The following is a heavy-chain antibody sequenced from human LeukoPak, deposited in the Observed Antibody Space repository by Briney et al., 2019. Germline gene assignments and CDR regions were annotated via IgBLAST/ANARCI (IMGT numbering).Heavy chain of an antibody. CDR2: VGSHGVST. D-gene: IGHD6-19*01. CDR3: ARDRDNSGWPSGDFQY. J-gene: IGHJ1*01. V-gene: IGHV3-64*02. Sequence: LSWGSLRLSCAASGFTFSTYAMHWVRQAPGKGLEYVSAVGSHGVSTDYADSVKGRFTISRDNPKSTLYLQMGSLRAEDMAVYYCARDRDNSGWPSGDFQYWGQGTLVTVSS. CDR1: GFTFSTYA.